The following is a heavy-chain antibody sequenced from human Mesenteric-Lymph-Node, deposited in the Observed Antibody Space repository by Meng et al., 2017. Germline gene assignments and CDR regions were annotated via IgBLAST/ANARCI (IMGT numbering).Heavy chain of an antibody. D-gene: IGHD2-2*01. V-gene: IGHV3-23*01. CDR3: AKHRNLVVPAAIFWFDP. Sequence: EVQLLESGGGLVQPGGCLRLSCAASGFTFSSSARSWVRQAPGKGLEWGSAISGSGGSTYYADSVKGRFTITRNNSKNTLYLQMNSLRAEDTAVYYCAKHRNLVVPAAIFWFDPWGQGTLVTVSS. CDR1: GFTFSSSA. J-gene: IGHJ5*02. CDR2: ISGSGGST.